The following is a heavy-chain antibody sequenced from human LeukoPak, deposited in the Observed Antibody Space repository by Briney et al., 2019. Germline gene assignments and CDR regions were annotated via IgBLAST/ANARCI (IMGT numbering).Heavy chain of an antibody. J-gene: IGHJ4*02. CDR2: ISGSGGST. CDR1: GFTFSSYA. V-gene: IGHV3-23*01. CDR3: AKDLDNRITIFGVATSFDY. D-gene: IGHD3-3*01. Sequence: GGSLRLSCAASGFTFSSYAMSWVRQAPGKGLEWVSAISGSGGSTYYADFVKGRFTISRDNSKNTLYLQMNSLRAEDTAVYYCAKDLDNRITIFGVATSFDYWGQGTLVTVSS.